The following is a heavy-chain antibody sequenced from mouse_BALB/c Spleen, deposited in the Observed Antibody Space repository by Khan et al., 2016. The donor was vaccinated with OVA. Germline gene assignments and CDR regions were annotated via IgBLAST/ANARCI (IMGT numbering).Heavy chain of an antibody. Sequence: QIQLVQSGPDLKKPGETVKISCKASGYTFTNYGINWVKQAPGKGLKWMGWIYTYTGEPTYADDFKGRFAFSLETSASTAYLQINNLKNEDTATYFWAREGRRAMDYWGQGTSVTVSS. V-gene: IGHV9-3-1*01. CDR2: IYTYTGEP. CDR1: GYTFTNYG. D-gene: IGHD3-3*01. CDR3: AREGRRAMDY. J-gene: IGHJ4*01.